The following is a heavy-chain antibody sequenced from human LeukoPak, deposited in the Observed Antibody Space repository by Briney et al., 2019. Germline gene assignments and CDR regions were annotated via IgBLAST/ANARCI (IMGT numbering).Heavy chain of an antibody. D-gene: IGHD2-15*01. V-gene: IGHV1-18*01. J-gene: IGHJ4*02. CDR1: GYTFTSYG. Sequence: ASVKVSCKASGYTFTSYGISWVRQAPGRGLEWMGWISAYNGNTNYAQKLQGRVTMTTDTSTSTAYMELRSLRSDDTAVYYCARVTRYCSGGSCYADYWGQGTLVTVSS. CDR3: ARVTRYCSGGSCYADY. CDR2: ISAYNGNT.